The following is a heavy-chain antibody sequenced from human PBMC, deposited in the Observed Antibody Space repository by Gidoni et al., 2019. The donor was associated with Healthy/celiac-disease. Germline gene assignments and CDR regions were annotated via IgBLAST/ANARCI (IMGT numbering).Heavy chain of an antibody. V-gene: IGHV3-15*01. CDR2: IKSKTDGGTT. J-gene: IGHJ1*01. CDR3: TTEQLNELLWFGELRA. CDR1: GFTFSNAW. D-gene: IGHD3-10*01. Sequence: AASGFTFSNAWMSWVRQAPGKGLEWVGRIKSKTDGGTTDYAAPVKGRFTISRDDSKNTLYLQMNSLKTEDTAVYYCTTEQLNELLWFGELRARDQGALVTVSS.